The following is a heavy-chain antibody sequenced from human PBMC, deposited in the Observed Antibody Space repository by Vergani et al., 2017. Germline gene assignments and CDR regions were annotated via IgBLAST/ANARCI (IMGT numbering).Heavy chain of an antibody. V-gene: IGHV5-51*01. Sequence: VQLVQSGAEVKKPGSSVKVSCKASGGTFSSYAISWVRQAPGQGLEWMGIIYPGDSDTRYSPSFQGQVTISADKSISTAYLQWSSLKASDTAMYYCAGGYSYGFDAFDIWGQGTMVTVSS. CDR3: AGGYSYGFDAFDI. J-gene: IGHJ3*02. CDR1: GGTFSSYA. CDR2: IYPGDSDT. D-gene: IGHD5-18*01.